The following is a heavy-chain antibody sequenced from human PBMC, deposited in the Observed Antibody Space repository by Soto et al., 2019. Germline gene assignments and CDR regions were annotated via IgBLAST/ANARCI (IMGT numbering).Heavy chain of an antibody. CDR3: AMEGYCTNGVCPGNY. D-gene: IGHD2-8*01. V-gene: IGHV1-8*01. Sequence: GASVKVSCKASGYTFTSYDINWVRQATGQGLEWMGWMNPNSGNTGYAQKFQGRVTMTRNTSISTAYMELSSLRSEDTAVYYCAMEGYCTNGVCPGNYWGQGTLVTVSS. J-gene: IGHJ4*02. CDR1: GYTFTSYD. CDR2: MNPNSGNT.